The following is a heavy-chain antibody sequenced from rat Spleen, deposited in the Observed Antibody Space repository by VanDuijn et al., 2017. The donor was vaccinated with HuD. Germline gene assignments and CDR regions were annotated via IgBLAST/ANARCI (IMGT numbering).Heavy chain of an antibody. CDR3: ARGGITTRWFAY. D-gene: IGHD1-4*01. J-gene: IGHJ3*01. V-gene: IGHV5S13*01. CDR2: ISPSGGST. CDR1: GFTFSNYD. Sequence: EVQLVESGGGLVQPGRSLKLSCAASGFTFSNYDMAWVRQAPTKGLEWVASISPSGGSTYYRYSVKGRFTVSRDNAKNTLYLQMDSLRSEDTATYYCARGGITTRWFAYWGQGTLVTVSS.